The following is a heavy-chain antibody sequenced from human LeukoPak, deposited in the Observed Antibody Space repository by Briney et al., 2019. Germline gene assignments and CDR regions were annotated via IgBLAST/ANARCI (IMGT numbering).Heavy chain of an antibody. Sequence: GGSLRLSCAASGFTFSSYWMSWVRQAPGKGLEWVANIKQDGSQNYYVASVKGRFTISRDNSKNTLFLQMNSLRAEDTAVYYCAKDTYSSSPYYFDYWGQGTLVTVSS. CDR1: GFTFSSYW. J-gene: IGHJ4*02. D-gene: IGHD6-6*01. CDR3: AKDTYSSSPYYFDY. V-gene: IGHV3-7*03. CDR2: IKQDGSQN.